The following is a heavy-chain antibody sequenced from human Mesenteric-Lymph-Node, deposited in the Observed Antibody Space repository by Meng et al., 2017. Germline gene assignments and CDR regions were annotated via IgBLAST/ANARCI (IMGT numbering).Heavy chain of an antibody. J-gene: IGHJ5*02. V-gene: IGHV3-11*04. CDR3: ARDHGFLNWFDP. CDR1: GFTFSDYF. Sequence: QVPLGGSGGGLVRTGGSLRLSCAASGFTFSDYFMTWIRQAPGKGLEWVSSISPTGGSLYYADSVKGRFSISRDNAKSSLSLQMNSLRVEDTAVYYCARDHGFLNWFDPWGQGTLVTVSS. D-gene: IGHD2/OR15-2a*01. CDR2: ISPTGGSL.